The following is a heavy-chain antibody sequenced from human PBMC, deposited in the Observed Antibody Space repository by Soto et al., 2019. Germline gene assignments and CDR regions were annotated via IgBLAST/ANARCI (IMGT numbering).Heavy chain of an antibody. CDR1: GFPFSSNA. D-gene: IGHD6-13*01. J-gene: IGHJ4*02. CDR3: AKEAAAGLYFFDY. V-gene: IGHV3-23*01. Sequence: EVQVLESGGGLVQPGGSLRVSCAASGFPFSSNALSWVRLAPGKGLEWVSTISGSDGSTYYADPVKGRFTISRDSSRNTLYLQMNSLRAEDTAVYYCAKEAAAGLYFFDYWGQGTLVTVSS. CDR2: ISGSDGST.